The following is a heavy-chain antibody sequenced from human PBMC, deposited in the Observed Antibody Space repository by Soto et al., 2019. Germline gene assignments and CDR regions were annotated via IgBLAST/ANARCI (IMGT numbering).Heavy chain of an antibody. D-gene: IGHD2-8*01. J-gene: IGHJ3*01. CDR2: VNPGDSET. CDR3: ARPDCTNGVCYHFSDF. CDR1: DYTFAAYW. Sequence: GESLKISCKGSDYTFAAYWIGWVRQLPGKGPEWMGIVNPGDSETRYSPSFQGQVTISADKSINTAYLQWSSLKASDTAMYYCARPDCTNGVCYHFSDFWGQGTMVTVS. V-gene: IGHV5-51*01.